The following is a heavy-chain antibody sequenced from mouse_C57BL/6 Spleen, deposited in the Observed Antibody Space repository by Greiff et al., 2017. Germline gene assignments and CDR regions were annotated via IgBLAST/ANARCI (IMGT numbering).Heavy chain of an antibody. CDR3: ARDGYYGAWFAY. J-gene: IGHJ3*01. V-gene: IGHV1-69*01. D-gene: IGHD2-3*01. Sequence: VKLQESGAELVMPGASVKLSCKASGYTFTSYWMHWVKQRPGQGLEWIGEIDPSDSYTNYNQKFKGKSTLTVDKSSSTAYMQLSSLTSEDSAVYYCARDGYYGAWFAYWGQGTLVTVSA. CDR2: IDPSDSYT. CDR1: GYTFTSYW.